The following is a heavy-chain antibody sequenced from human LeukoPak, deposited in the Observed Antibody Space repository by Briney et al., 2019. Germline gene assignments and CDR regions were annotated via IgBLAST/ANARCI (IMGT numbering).Heavy chain of an antibody. CDR3: AKPSSGYTSFDI. Sequence: PGGSLRLSCAASGFTFDDYAMHWVRQAPGKGLEWVSGISWNSGSIGYADSVKGRFTISRDNAKNSLYLQMNSLRAEDTAVYHCAKPSSGYTSFDIWGQGTMVTVSS. V-gene: IGHV3-9*01. D-gene: IGHD3-22*01. J-gene: IGHJ3*02. CDR1: GFTFDDYA. CDR2: ISWNSGSI.